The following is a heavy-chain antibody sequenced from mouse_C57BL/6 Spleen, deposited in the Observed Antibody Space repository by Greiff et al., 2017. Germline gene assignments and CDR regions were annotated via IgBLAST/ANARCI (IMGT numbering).Heavy chain of an antibody. CDR3: ASPYYSNYPWFAY. V-gene: IGHV1-74*01. Sequence: VQLQQPGAELVKPGASVKVSCKASGYTFTSYWMHWVKQRPGQGLEWIGRIHPSDSDTNYNQKFKGKATLTVDKSSSTAYMQLSSLTSEDSAVYYCASPYYSNYPWFAYWGQGTLVTVSA. CDR2: IHPSDSDT. CDR1: GYTFTSYW. D-gene: IGHD2-5*01. J-gene: IGHJ3*01.